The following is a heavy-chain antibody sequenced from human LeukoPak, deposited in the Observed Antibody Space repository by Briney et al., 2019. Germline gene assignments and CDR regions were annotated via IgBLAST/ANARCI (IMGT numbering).Heavy chain of an antibody. CDR2: IYHSGST. CDR3: ARIEAVEMATID. D-gene: IGHD5-24*01. J-gene: IGHJ4*02. V-gene: IGHV4-30-2*01. CDR1: GGSISSGGYS. Sequence: SETLSLTCAVSGGSISSGGYSWSWIRQPPGTGLEWIGYIYHSGSTYYNPSLKSRVTISVDRSKNQFSLKLSSVTAADTAVYYCARIEAVEMATIDWGQGTLVTVSS.